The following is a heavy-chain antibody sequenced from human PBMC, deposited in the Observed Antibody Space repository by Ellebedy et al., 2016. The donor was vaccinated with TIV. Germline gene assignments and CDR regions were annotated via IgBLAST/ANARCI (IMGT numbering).Heavy chain of an antibody. Sequence: SETLSLTCAVSGGSISSGGYSWSWIRQPPGKGLEWIGFIHYSGSANNNPSLQSRVTISVDTSKNQVYLNVNSVTAADTAVYYCARTTWGTGDAIDIWGQGTMVTVSS. CDR3: ARTTWGTGDAIDI. V-gene: IGHV4-61*08. D-gene: IGHD3-16*01. CDR1: GGSISSGGYS. CDR2: IHYSGSA. J-gene: IGHJ3*02.